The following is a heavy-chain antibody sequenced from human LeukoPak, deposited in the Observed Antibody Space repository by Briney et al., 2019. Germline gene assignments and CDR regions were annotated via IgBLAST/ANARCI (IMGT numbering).Heavy chain of an antibody. J-gene: IGHJ4*02. CDR1: GFTFRTYA. Sequence: GGSLRLSCAASGFTFRTYAMHWVRQAPGKGLEWEAVISNDAYNKYYADSVKGRFTISRDNSKNTLYLEMNSLRAEDTAVYYCSRDFSGASRIDYWGQGTLATVSS. CDR2: ISNDAYNK. D-gene: IGHD4/OR15-4a*01. CDR3: SRDFSGASRIDY. V-gene: IGHV3-30-3*01.